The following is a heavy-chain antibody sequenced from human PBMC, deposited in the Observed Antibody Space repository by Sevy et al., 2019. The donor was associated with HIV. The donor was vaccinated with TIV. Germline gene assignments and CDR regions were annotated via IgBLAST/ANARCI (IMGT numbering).Heavy chain of an antibody. D-gene: IGHD1-26*01. V-gene: IGHV4-39*01. Sequence: SETLSLTCTVSGGSISSSSYYWGWIRQPPGKGLEWIGSIYYSGSTYYNPSLKSRVTISVDTSKNQFSLKLSSVTAADTAVYYCASRSPQTRKGGSYSGAFDYWGQGTLVTVSS. CDR3: ASRSPQTRKGGSYSGAFDY. J-gene: IGHJ4*02. CDR2: IYYSGST. CDR1: GGSISSSSYY.